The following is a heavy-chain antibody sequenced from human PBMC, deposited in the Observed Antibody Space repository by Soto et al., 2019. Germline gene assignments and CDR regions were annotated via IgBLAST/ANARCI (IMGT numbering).Heavy chain of an antibody. V-gene: IGHV1-69*13. CDR1: GGTFSSYA. Sequence: SVKVSCKASGGTFSSYAISWVRQAPGQGLEWMGGIIPIFGTANHAQKFQGRVTITADESTSTAYMELSSLRSEDTAVYYCAREGGSYRPYYYYGMDVWGQGTTVTVSS. CDR3: AREGGSYRPYYYYGMDV. CDR2: IIPIFGTA. J-gene: IGHJ6*02. D-gene: IGHD1-26*01.